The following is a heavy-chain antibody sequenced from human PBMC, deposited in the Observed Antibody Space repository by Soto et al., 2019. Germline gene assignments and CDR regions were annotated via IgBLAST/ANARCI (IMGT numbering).Heavy chain of an antibody. V-gene: IGHV1-58*01. D-gene: IGHD6-6*01. CDR2: IVVGSGNT. Sequence: GASVKVSCKASGFTFTSSAVQWVRQARGQRLEWIGWIVVGSGNTNYAQKLQERVTITRDMSTSTAYMELSSLRSEDTAVYYCAADSSSGYKNYYYYYGMDVWGQGTKVTVPS. CDR3: AADSSSGYKNYYYYYGMDV. J-gene: IGHJ6*02. CDR1: GFTFTSSA.